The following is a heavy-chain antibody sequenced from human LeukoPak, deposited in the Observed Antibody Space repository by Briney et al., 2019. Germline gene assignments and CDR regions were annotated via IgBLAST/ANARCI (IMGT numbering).Heavy chain of an antibody. CDR1: AFTVSSSF. CDR3: ARDGGRSFDY. CDR2: IWYDGSNK. J-gene: IGHJ4*02. Sequence: AASAFTVSSSFMSWGRQAPGKGLGWVAVIWYDGSNKYYADSVKGRFTISRDNSKNTLYLQMNSLRAEDTAVYCCARDGGRSFDYWGQGTLVTVSS. V-gene: IGHV3-33*08. D-gene: IGHD3-16*01.